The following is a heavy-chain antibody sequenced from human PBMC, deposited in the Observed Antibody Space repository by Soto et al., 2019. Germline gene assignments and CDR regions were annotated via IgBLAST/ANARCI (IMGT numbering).Heavy chain of an antibody. V-gene: IGHV4-59*01. D-gene: IGHD3-22*01. CDR3: ARDRYFYDSAGDYRTLDP. CDR1: GGSFNNDY. J-gene: IGHJ5*02. Sequence: SETLSLTCTISGGSFNNDYWNWIRQSPGKGLEWIGYIFHSGITDYNPSVKSRVTISIDKSKNLFSLKLTSVTAADTAVYYCARDRYFYDSAGDYRTLDPWGQGTLVTVSS. CDR2: IFHSGIT.